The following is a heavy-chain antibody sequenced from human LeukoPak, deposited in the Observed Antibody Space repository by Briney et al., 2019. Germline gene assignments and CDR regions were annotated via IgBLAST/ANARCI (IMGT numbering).Heavy chain of an antibody. CDR1: GGSFSGYY. V-gene: IGHV4-34*01. Sequence: SETLSLTRAVYGGSFSGYYWSWIRQPPGKGLEWIGEINHSGSTNYNPSLKSRVTISVDTSKNQFSLKLSSVTAADTAVYYCARGRIVRYYYYGMDVWGKGTTVTASS. J-gene: IGHJ6*04. CDR3: ARGRIVRYYYYGMDV. CDR2: INHSGST. D-gene: IGHD1-26*01.